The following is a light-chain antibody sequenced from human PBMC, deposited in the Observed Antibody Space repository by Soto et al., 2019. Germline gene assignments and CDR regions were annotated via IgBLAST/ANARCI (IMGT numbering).Light chain of an antibody. CDR1: QSVSNN. V-gene: IGKV3-15*01. CDR2: DTS. J-gene: IGKJ2*01. CDR3: QQYNNWPLYT. Sequence: EIVMRQSPATLSVSPGERVTLSCRASQSVSNNLAWYQQKPGQAPRLLIYDTSTRATGIPVRFSGSGSGTEFTLTISGLQSEDFAVYYCQQYNNWPLYTFGQGTKLEIK.